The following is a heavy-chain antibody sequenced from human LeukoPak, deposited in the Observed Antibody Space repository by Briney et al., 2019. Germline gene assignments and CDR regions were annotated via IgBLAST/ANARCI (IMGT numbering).Heavy chain of an antibody. D-gene: IGHD3-3*01. V-gene: IGHV4-59*01. Sequence: PSETLSLTCTVSGGSITNYYWSWIRQPPGKGLEWIGYMFYTGSTNYNPSLKSRVTISLDTSKNQLSLNLYYVTAADAAVYYCARALEWRPGYYMDVWGKGTTVTVSS. CDR2: MFYTGST. CDR1: GGSITNYY. J-gene: IGHJ6*03. CDR3: ARALEWRPGYYMDV.